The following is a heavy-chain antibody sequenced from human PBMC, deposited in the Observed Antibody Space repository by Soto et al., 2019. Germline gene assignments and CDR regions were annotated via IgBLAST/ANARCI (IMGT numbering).Heavy chain of an antibody. CDR1: GYTFTSYY. CDR2: INPSGGST. Sequence: ASVKVSFKASGYTFTSYYMHWVRQAPGQGLEWMGIINPSGGSTSYAQKFQGRVTMTRDTSTSTVYMELSSLRSEDTAVYYCARVVARYSSSWYEKNWYWFDPWGQGTLVTVSS. J-gene: IGHJ5*02. V-gene: IGHV1-46*01. D-gene: IGHD6-13*01. CDR3: ARVVARYSSSWYEKNWYWFDP.